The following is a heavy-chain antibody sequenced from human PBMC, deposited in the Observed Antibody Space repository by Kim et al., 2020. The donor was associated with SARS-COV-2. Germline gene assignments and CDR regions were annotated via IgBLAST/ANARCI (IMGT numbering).Heavy chain of an antibody. J-gene: IGHJ4*02. CDR2: IWYDGSNK. V-gene: IGHV3-33*01. D-gene: IGHD1-20*01. CDR1: GFTFSSYG. Sequence: GGSLRLSCAASGFTFSSYGMHWVRQAPGKGLEWVAVIWYDGSNKYYADSVKGRFTISRDNSKNTLYLQMNSLRAEDTAVYYCARDITPFGALDYWGQGTLVTVSS. CDR3: ARDITPFGALDY.